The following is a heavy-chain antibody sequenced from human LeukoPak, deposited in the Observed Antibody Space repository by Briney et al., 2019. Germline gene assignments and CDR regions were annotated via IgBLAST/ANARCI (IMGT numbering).Heavy chain of an antibody. CDR2: IIPIFGTA. Sequence: SVKVSCKTSGGTFSSYAISWVRQAPGQGLEWMGGIIPIFGTANYAQKFQGRVTITADESTSTAYMELSSLRSEDTAVYYCARGARRFLEWLLGDHYYYMDVWGKGTTVTVSS. CDR3: ARGARRFLEWLLGDHYYYMDV. CDR1: GGTFSSYA. D-gene: IGHD3-3*01. V-gene: IGHV1-69*13. J-gene: IGHJ6*03.